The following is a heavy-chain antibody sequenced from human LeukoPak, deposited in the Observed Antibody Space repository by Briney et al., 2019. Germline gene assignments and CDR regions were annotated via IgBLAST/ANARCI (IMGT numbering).Heavy chain of an antibody. J-gene: IGHJ4*02. CDR3: AREQPVSYYYDSSGYLVY. CDR2: ISGSGGST. D-gene: IGHD3-22*01. CDR1: GFTFSSYG. V-gene: IGHV3-23*01. Sequence: GGSLRLSCAASGFTFSSYGMSWVRQAPGKGLEWVSAISGSGGSTYYADSVKGRFTISRDNSKNTLYLQMNSLRAEDTAVYYCAREQPVSYYYDSSGYLVYWGQGTLVTVSS.